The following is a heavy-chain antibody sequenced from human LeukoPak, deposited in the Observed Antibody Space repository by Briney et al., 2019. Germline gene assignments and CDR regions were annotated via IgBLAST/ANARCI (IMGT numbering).Heavy chain of an antibody. CDR2: INPSGGST. D-gene: IGHD2-2*01. Sequence: ASVKVSCKASGYTFTSYYMHWLRQAPGQGLEWMGIINPSGGSTSYAQKFQGRVTMTRDTSTSTVYMELSSLRSEDTAVYYCATPVVPAASVFPKPTYYYYYGMDVWGQGTTVTVSS. V-gene: IGHV1-46*01. CDR1: GYTFTSYY. CDR3: ATPVVPAASVFPKPTYYYYYGMDV. J-gene: IGHJ6*02.